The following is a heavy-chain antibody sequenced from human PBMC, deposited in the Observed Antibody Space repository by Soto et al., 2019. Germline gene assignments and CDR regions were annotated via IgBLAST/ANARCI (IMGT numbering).Heavy chain of an antibody. CDR2: ISGDGSST. J-gene: IGHJ3*01. D-gene: IGHD1-7*01. CDR1: EFTFRSYW. V-gene: IGHV3-74*01. CDR3: ARSLPGTYGAFDL. Sequence: EVQLVDSGGGLVQPGGSLRLSCAASEFTFRSYWMHWVRQSPGKGLVWVSRISGDGSSTNYADSVKGRFTISRDNAKNKVYLQNYSLRGEGTAVYYCARSLPGTYGAFDLWGQGTMVTVSS.